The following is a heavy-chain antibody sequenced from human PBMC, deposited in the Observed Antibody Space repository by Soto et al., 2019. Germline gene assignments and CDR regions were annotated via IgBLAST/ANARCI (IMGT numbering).Heavy chain of an antibody. J-gene: IGHJ6*02. CDR3: ARTSAAGKYYYGMNV. D-gene: IGHD6-13*01. Sequence: GESLKLSCKGSGYSFTRYCIGCVRQMPGKGLEWMGIIYPGDSDTRYSPSFQGQVTISADKSISTAYLQWSSLKASDTAMYYCARTSAAGKYYYGMNVWGQGTTVPDSS. CDR2: IYPGDSDT. CDR1: GYSFTRYC. V-gene: IGHV5-51*01.